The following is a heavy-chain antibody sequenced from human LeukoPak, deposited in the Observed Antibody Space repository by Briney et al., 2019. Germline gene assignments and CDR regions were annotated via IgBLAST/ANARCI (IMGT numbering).Heavy chain of an antibody. CDR1: GGSVSGYY. Sequence: SETLSLTCVVSGGSVSGYYWGWIRQPPGRGQEWIGYVYYSGSTNYNPSFKSRITISVDTSRNQFSLQLSSVTAADTAVYYCARIHRYCSGGACYVLDNWGQGTLVAVSS. J-gene: IGHJ4*02. CDR3: ARIHRYCSGGACYVLDN. D-gene: IGHD2-15*01. CDR2: VYYSGST. V-gene: IGHV4-59*02.